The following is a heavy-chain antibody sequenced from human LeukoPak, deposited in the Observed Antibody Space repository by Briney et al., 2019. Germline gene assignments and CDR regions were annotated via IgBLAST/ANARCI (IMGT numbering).Heavy chain of an antibody. V-gene: IGHV3-64*01. CDR3: ARGRLSGSYYYFDY. J-gene: IGHJ4*02. CDR2: ISSNGGST. CDR1: GFTFSSYA. D-gene: IGHD1-26*01. Sequence: PGGSLRLSCAASGFTFSSYAMHWVRQAPGKGLEYVSAISSNGGSTYYANSVKGRFTISRDNSKNTLYFQMGSLRAEDMAVYYCARGRLSGSYYYFDYWGQGTLVTVSS.